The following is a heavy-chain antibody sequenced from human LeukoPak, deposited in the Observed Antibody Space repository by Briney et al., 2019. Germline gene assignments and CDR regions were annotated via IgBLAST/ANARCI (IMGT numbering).Heavy chain of an antibody. V-gene: IGHV3-30*02. CDR1: GFTFSSYG. CDR3: AKAPKYSSGWYNWFDP. D-gene: IGHD6-19*01. Sequence: GGSLRLSCAASGFTFSSYGMHWVRQAPGKGLEWVAFIRYDGSNKYYADSVKGRFTISRDNSKNTLYLQMNSLRAEDTAVYYCAKAPKYSSGWYNWFDPWGQGTLVTVSS. CDR2: IRYDGSNK. J-gene: IGHJ5*02.